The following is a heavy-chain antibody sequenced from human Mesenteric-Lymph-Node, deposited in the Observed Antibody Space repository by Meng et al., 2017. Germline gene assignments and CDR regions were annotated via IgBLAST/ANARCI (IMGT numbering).Heavy chain of an antibody. CDR3: GGRARDTRYYGDFD. Sequence: GESLKTSRKGSGYSFTSYWIGRVRQMPGKGLEWMGIIYPGDSDTRYSPSFQGQVTISADKSISTAYLQWSSLKASDTAMYYCGGRARDTRYYGDFDWGQGTRVTVSS. CDR2: IYPGDSDT. J-gene: IGHJ4*02. V-gene: IGHV5-51*01. CDR1: GYSFTSYW. D-gene: IGHD2-21*01.